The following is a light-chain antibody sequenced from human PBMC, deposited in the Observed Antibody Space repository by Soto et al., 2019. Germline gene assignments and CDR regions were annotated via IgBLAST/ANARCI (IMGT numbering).Light chain of an antibody. CDR3: RQRTNWLT. J-gene: IGKJ3*01. V-gene: IGKV3-11*01. CDR1: QNVSTY. CDR2: DAS. Sequence: EIVLTQSPATLSLSPGERATLSCRASQNVSTYLAWYQQKPGQAPRLLIYDASNRATGIPARFSGSGSGTDFTLTISSLEPEDFAGYYCRQRTNWLTFGGGTKVDIK.